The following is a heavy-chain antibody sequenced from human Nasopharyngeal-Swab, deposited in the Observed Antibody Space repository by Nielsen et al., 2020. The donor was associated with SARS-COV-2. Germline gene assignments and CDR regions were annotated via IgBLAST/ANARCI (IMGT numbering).Heavy chain of an antibody. J-gene: IGHJ4*02. CDR2: IPYDGSNK. V-gene: IGHV3-30*03. CDR3: ALAVYDYIDY. D-gene: IGHD5/OR15-5a*01. CDR1: GFTFSSYG. Sequence: GESLKISCAASGFTFSSYGMHWVRQAPGKGLEWVAVIPYDGSNKYYADSVKGRFTISRDNSKNTLYLQMNSLRAEDTAVYYCALAVYDYIDYWGQGTLVTVSS.